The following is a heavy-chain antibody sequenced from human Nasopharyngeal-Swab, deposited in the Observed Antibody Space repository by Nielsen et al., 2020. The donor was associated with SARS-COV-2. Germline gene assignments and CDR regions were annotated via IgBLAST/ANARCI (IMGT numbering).Heavy chain of an antibody. V-gene: IGHV3-7*01. CDR2: IKQDGSEK. D-gene: IGHD3-10*01. J-gene: IGHJ5*02. Sequence: GGSLRLSCEVSGFTFTNYWMSWVRQAPGKGLEWVAEIKQDGSEKYYVDSVKGRFTISRDNAMTSLYLQMNSLRPEDTAVYYCARVQSRGWFDPWGQGTLVTVSS. CDR3: ARVQSRGWFDP. CDR1: GFTFTNYW.